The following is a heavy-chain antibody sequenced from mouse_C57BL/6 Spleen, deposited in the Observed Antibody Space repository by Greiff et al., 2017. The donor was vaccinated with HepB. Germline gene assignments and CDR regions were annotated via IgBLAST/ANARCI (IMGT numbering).Heavy chain of an antibody. CDR3: ARKGDYDGNWFAY. Sequence: QVQLQQPGAELVKPGASVKLSCKASGYTFTSYWMQWVKQRPGQGLEWIGEIDPSDSYTNYNQKFKGKATLTVDTSSSTAYMQRSSLTSEDSAVYYCARKGDYDGNWFAYWGQGTLVTVAA. V-gene: IGHV1-50*01. J-gene: IGHJ3*01. CDR1: GYTFTSYW. D-gene: IGHD2-4*01. CDR2: IDPSDSYT.